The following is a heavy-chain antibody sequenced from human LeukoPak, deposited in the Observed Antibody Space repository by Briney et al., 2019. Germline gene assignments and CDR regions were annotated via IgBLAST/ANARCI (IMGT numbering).Heavy chain of an antibody. J-gene: IGHJ4*02. CDR2: ISGDGSST. V-gene: IGHV3-74*01. Sequence: GGSLRLSCAASGFTFSSYWMHWVRQAPGKGLAWVSYISGDGSSTTYADSVKGRFTISRDNAKNTLDLQMNSLRAGDTAVYYCARGGWGTAIDYWAQGTLVTVSS. CDR1: GFTFSSYW. CDR3: ARGGWGTAIDY. D-gene: IGHD1-7*01.